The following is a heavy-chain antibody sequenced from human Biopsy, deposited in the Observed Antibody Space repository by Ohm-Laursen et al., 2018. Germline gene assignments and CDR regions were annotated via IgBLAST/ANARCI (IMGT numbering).Heavy chain of an antibody. V-gene: IGHV4-59*01. CDR3: ARDRGYYSDRTVPGYFDL. J-gene: IGHJ2*01. Sequence: TLSLTCTVSGDAISTYYWSWIRQPPGKGLQWIGYIYYTGNTDYNPSLQSRVTISVDTSKNHFSLRLRSMTPADTAMYYCARDRGYYSDRTVPGYFDLWGRGTLVTVSS. CDR2: IYYTGNT. D-gene: IGHD3-22*01. CDR1: GDAISTYY.